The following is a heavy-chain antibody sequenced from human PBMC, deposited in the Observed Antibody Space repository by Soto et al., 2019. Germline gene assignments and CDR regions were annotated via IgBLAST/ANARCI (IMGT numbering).Heavy chain of an antibody. V-gene: IGHV1-69*13. CDR1: GGTFSSYA. Sequence: SVKVSCKASGGTFSSYAISWVRQAPGQGLEWMGGIIPIFGTANYAQKFQGRVTITADESTSTAYMELSSLRSEDTAVYYCAKEKISTSCCNWFDPWGQGTLVT. J-gene: IGHJ5*02. CDR2: IIPIFGTA. CDR3: AKEKISTSCCNWFDP. D-gene: IGHD2-2*01.